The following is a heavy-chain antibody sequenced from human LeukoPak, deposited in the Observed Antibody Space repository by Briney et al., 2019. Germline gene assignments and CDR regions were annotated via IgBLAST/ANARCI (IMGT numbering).Heavy chain of an antibody. CDR2: IKQDGSEK. D-gene: IGHD3-9*01. CDR1: GFTFSSYW. CDR3: TTALNFDILTGLYQPIAAFDI. J-gene: IGHJ3*02. Sequence: GGSLRLSCAASGFTFSSYWMSWVRQAPGKGLEWVANIKQDGSEKYYVDSVKGRFTISRDNAKNSLYLQMNSLKTEDTGVYYCTTALNFDILTGLYQPIAAFDIWGQGTLVTVSS. V-gene: IGHV3-7*03.